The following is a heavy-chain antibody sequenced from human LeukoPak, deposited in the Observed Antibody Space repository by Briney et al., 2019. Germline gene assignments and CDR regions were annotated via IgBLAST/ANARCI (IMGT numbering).Heavy chain of an antibody. Sequence: ASVKVSCKASGYTFTDYYMHLVGQAPGQRLEWMGWVSANRGGTNYPQKLQRRVTITRNTATSTDYMDPSRLRSDDTAVYYCARDCSYGYPNHYYYYMDVWGKGTTVTVSS. J-gene: IGHJ6*03. V-gene: IGHV1-2*02. CDR2: VSANRGGT. CDR3: ARDCSYGYPNHYYYYMDV. CDR1: GYTFTDYY. D-gene: IGHD5-18*01.